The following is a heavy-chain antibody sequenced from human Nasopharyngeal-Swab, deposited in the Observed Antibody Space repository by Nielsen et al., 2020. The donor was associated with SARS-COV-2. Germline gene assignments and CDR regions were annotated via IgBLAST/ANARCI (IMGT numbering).Heavy chain of an antibody. V-gene: IGHV3-53*01. CDR2: IYSGGST. J-gene: IGHJ6*02. D-gene: IGHD6-19*01. Sequence: PPGKGLEWVSVIYSGGSTYYADSVKGRLTISRDNSKNTLYLQMNSLRAEDTAVYYCARSSEPKWHSSGWYEPYYYYGMDVWGQGTTVTVSS. CDR3: ARSSEPKWHSSGWYEPYYYYGMDV.